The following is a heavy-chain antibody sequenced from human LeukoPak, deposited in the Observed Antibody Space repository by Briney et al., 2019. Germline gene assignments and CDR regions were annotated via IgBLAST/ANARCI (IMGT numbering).Heavy chain of an antibody. Sequence: SGGSLRLSCAASGFTFSSYSMNWVRQAPGKGLEWVSYISSSSTIYYADSGEGRFTISRDNAKNSLYLQMNSLRAEDKAVYYCARMYDYVWGSYRPLGAFDIWGQGTMVTVSS. CDR3: ARMYDYVWGSYRPLGAFDI. J-gene: IGHJ3*02. D-gene: IGHD3-16*02. CDR2: ISSSSTI. V-gene: IGHV3-48*04. CDR1: GFTFSSYS.